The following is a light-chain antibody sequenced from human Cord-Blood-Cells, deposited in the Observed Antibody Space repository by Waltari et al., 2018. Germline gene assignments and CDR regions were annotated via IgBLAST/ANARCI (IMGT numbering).Light chain of an antibody. V-gene: IGKV1-5*03. CDR1: QRISSW. CDR3: QQYNSYSYT. J-gene: IGKJ2*01. Sequence: DIQMTQSPSTLSAPVGDRVTIPCRASQRISSWLAWYQQKPGKAPKLLIYKASSLESGVPSRFSGSGSGTEFTLTISSLQPDDFATYYCQQYNSYSYTFGQGTKLEIK. CDR2: KAS.